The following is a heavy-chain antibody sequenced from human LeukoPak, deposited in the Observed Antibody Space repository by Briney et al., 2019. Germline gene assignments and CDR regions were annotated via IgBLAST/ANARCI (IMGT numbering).Heavy chain of an antibody. V-gene: IGHV3-64*01. CDR2: ISSNGGST. J-gene: IGHJ4*02. Sequence: GGSLRLSCAASGFTFSSYAMHWVRQAPGKGLEYVSDISSNGGSTYYANSVKGRFTISRDNSKNTLCLQMGSLRAEDMAVYYCARGLGIVGAAYFDYWGQGTLVTVSS. CDR1: GFTFSSYA. D-gene: IGHD1-26*01. CDR3: ARGLGIVGAAYFDY.